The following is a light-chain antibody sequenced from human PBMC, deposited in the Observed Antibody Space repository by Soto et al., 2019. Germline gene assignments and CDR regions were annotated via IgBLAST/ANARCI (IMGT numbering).Light chain of an antibody. CDR1: SSNIGSNT. V-gene: IGLV1-44*01. CDR3: AAWDDSLGVFYV. J-gene: IGLJ1*01. Sequence: QSVLTQPPSASGTPGQRVTISCSGSSSNIGSNTVNWYQQLPGTAPKLLIYSNNQRPSGVPDRFSGSKSGTSASLAISGLQSEDEADYYCAAWDDSLGVFYVFGTGTRSPS. CDR2: SNN.